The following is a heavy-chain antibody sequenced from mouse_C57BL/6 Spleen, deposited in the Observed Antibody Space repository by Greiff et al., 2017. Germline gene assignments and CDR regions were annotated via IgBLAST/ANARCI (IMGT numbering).Heavy chain of an antibody. D-gene: IGHD4-1*01. Sequence: QVQLQQSGPELVKPGASVKISCKASGYAFTSSWMNWVKQRPGQGLEWIGRIYPGDGDTNYNGKFKGKATLTADKSSSTAYMQLSSLTSEDSAVYFCARESWDVGYFDYWGQGTTLTVSS. CDR2: IYPGDGDT. CDR1: GYAFTSSW. V-gene: IGHV1-82*01. J-gene: IGHJ2*01. CDR3: ARESWDVGYFDY.